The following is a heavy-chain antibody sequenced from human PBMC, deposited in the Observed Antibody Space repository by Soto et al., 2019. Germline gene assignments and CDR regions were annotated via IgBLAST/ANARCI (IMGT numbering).Heavy chain of an antibody. J-gene: IGHJ6*02. CDR1: GFTFSSYA. Sequence: QVQLVESGGGVVQPGRSLRLSCAASGFTFSSYAMHWVRQAPGKGLEWVAVISYDGSNKYYADSVKGRFTISRDNSKNTLYLQMNSLRAEDTAVYYCARRRLVDYYYGMHVWGQWTTVTVSS. D-gene: IGHD2-15*01. V-gene: IGHV3-30-3*01. CDR3: ARRRLVDYYYGMHV. CDR2: ISYDGSNK.